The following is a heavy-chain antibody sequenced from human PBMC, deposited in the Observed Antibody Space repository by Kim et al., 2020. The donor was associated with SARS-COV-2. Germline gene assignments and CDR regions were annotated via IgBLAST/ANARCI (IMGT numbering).Heavy chain of an antibody. CDR2: ICYDGSNK. CDR3: ARDLDY. V-gene: IGHV3-33*01. CDR1: GVTFRSYG. J-gene: IGHJ4*02. Sequence: GGSLRLSCAASGVTFRSYGMHWFCQAPGKGLEWVAVICYDGSNKYYADSVKGRFTISRDNSKNTLYLQMNSLRAEDTAVYYCARDLDYWGQGTLVSVSS.